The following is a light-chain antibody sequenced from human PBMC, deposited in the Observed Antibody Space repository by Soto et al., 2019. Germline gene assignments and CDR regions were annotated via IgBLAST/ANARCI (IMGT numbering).Light chain of an antibody. CDR2: KAS. Sequence: DIQMTQSPSTLSASVGDTVTITCRASQSISSWVAWYQQKPGKAPKVLISKASGLESGVPSRFSGSGSGTEFTLTINRLEAEDSAVYYCQQYGASPPYTFDQGTKVDIK. J-gene: IGKJ2*01. V-gene: IGKV1-5*03. CDR1: QSISSW. CDR3: QQYGASPPYT.